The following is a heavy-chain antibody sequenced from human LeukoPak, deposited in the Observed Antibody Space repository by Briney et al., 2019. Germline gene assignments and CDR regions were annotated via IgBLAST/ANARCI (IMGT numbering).Heavy chain of an antibody. V-gene: IGHV4-34*01. CDR3: ARFNGLYYDILTGYYKKRYYFDY. Sequence: PSETLSLTCAVYGGSFSGYYWSWIRQPPGKGLEWIGEINHSGSTNYNPSLKSRVTISVDTSKNQFSLKLSSVTAADTAVYYCARFNGLYYDILTGYYKKRYYFDYWGQGTLVTVSS. D-gene: IGHD3-9*01. CDR2: INHSGST. CDR1: GGSFSGYY. J-gene: IGHJ4*02.